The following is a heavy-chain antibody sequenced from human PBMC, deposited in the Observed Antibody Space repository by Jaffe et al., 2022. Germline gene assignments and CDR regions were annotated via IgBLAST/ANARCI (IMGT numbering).Heavy chain of an antibody. CDR3: AKDRLSTATMVQGVIDY. CDR2: IRYDGSNK. D-gene: IGHD3-10*01. J-gene: IGHJ4*02. CDR1: GFTFSSYG. V-gene: IGHV3-30*02. Sequence: QVQLVESGGGVVQPGGSLRLSCAASGFTFSSYGMHWVRQAPGKGLEWVAFIRYDGSNKYYADSVKGRFTISRDNSKNTLYLQMNSLRAEDTAVYYCAKDRLSTATMVQGVIDYWGQGTLVTVSS.